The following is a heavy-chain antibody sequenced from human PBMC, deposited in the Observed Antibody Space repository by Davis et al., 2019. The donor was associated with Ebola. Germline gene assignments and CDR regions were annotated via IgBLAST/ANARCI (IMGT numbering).Heavy chain of an antibody. V-gene: IGHV1-2*02. CDR2: INPNSGGT. J-gene: IGHJ4*02. Sequence: ASVKVSCKASGYTFTGYYMHWVRQAPGQGLEWMGWINPNSGGTNYAQKFQGRVTMTRDTSISTAYMELSRLRSEDTAVYYCASHRQVVGATTLDYWGQGTLVTVSS. CDR1: GYTFTGYY. D-gene: IGHD1-26*01. CDR3: ASHRQVVGATTLDY.